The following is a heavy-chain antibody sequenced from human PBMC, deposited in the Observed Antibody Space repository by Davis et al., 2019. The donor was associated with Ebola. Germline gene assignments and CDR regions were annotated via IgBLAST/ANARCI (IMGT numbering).Heavy chain of an antibody. CDR2: ITPIFAIA. CDR3: ARDFQSGGYYGMDV. Sequence: SVKVSCKASGGTFSNYAISWVRQAPGQGLEWMGGITPIFAIANYAQKFQGRVTITADESTSTAYMDLSSLRSEDTAVYYCARDFQSGGYYGMDVWGQGTTVTVS. V-gene: IGHV1-69*13. CDR1: GGTFSNYA. J-gene: IGHJ6*02.